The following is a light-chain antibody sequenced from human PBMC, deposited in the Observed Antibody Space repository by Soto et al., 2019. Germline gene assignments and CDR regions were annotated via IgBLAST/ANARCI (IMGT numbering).Light chain of an antibody. V-gene: IGKV3-15*01. CDR1: QNVYNN. CDR2: DAS. Sequence: EIVMTQSPATLSVSPGEGATLSCKASQNVYNNLAWYKQRPGQPPRLLIYDASTRATGISARFSGSGHGTEFTLTISSLQSEDFAVYFCQQCRNWPLTFGGGTKVDIK. CDR3: QQCRNWPLT. J-gene: IGKJ4*01.